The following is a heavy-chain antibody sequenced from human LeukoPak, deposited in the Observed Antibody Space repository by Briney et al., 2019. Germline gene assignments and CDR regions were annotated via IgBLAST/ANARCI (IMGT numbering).Heavy chain of an antibody. D-gene: IGHD6-19*01. CDR3: ARGRGPYRSTVAGMCYFDY. CDR2: INHSGST. J-gene: IGHJ4*02. CDR1: GGSFSGYY. V-gene: IGHV4-34*01. Sequence: KASETLSLTCAVYGGSFSGYYWSWIRQPPGKGLEWIGEINHSGSTNYNPSLKSRVTISVDTSKNQFSLKLSSVTAADTAVYYCARGRGPYRSTVAGMCYFDYWGQGTLATVSS.